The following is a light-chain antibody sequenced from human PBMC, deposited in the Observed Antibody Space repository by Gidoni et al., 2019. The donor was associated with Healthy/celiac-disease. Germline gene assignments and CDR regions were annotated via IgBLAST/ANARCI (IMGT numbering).Light chain of an antibody. CDR2: AAS. V-gene: IGKV1-39*01. J-gene: IGKJ1*01. CDR3: QQSQGTPWT. CDR1: QSLDRF. Sequence: DVQMTQSLSSLSATVGDRVTITCRASQSLDRFLNWYQQIPGKAPKLLIYAASTLQSGVPSRFSGSGSGTQFTLTITSLHPEDSATYFCQQSQGTPWTFGQGTKVEIK.